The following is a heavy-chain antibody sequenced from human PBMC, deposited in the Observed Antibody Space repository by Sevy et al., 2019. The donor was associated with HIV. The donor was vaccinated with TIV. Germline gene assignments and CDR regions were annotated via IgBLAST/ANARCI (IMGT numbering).Heavy chain of an antibody. Sequence: GESLKISCAASGFTFSSYEMNWVRQAPGKGLEWVSYISRSGSTIYYADSVKGRFTISRDNAKNSLYLQMNSLRAEDTAVYYCARVGNSGWYAYFDYWGQGTLVTVSS. CDR2: ISRSGSTI. CDR3: ARVGNSGWYAYFDY. J-gene: IGHJ4*02. CDR1: GFTFSSYE. V-gene: IGHV3-48*03. D-gene: IGHD6-19*01.